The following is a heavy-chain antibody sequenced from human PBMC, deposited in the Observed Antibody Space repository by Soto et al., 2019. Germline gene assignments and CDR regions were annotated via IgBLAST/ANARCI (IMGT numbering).Heavy chain of an antibody. J-gene: IGHJ5*02. D-gene: IGHD4-17*01. CDR2: ISGSGGST. Sequence: GGSLRLSCAASGFTFSSYAMSWVRQAPGKGLEWVSAISGSGGSTYYADSVKGRFTISRDNSKNTLYLQMNSLRAEDTAVYYCAKSYDYGDYVRGFAWFDPWGQGTLVTVSS. CDR1: GFTFSSYA. CDR3: AKSYDYGDYVRGFAWFDP. V-gene: IGHV3-23*01.